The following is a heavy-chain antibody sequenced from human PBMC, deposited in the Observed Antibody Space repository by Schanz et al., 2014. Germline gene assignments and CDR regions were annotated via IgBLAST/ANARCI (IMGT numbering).Heavy chain of an antibody. CDR1: GASISSRDFY. D-gene: IGHD2-2*01. CDR2: ISYSGRT. J-gene: IGHJ4*02. V-gene: IGHV4-31*03. CDR3: SRGECSSTSCHEVAPPDD. Sequence: QVQLQESGPGLVKPSQTLSLTCTVSGASISSRDFYWSWIRQFPGKGLEWIGYISYSGRTYYSPSLKSRLTMSVDTSKNQFSLRLSSVTAADTASYYCSRGECSSTSCHEVAPPDDWGQGTLVTVSS.